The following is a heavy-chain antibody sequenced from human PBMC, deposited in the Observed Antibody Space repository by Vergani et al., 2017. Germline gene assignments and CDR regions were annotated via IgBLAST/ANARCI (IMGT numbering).Heavy chain of an antibody. D-gene: IGHD5-18*01. CDR2: INWNSGNV. CDR1: GFTFNDYA. V-gene: IGHV3-9*01. Sequence: EVQLVESGGGLVQPGRSLRLSCAASGFTFNDYAMHWVRQAPGKGLEWVSSINWNSGNVGYADSVKGRFTISRDNAKNSLFLQMNSLTTEDTALYYCARLAAVGYNFDYWGQGSLVTVSS. J-gene: IGHJ4*02. CDR3: ARLAAVGYNFDY.